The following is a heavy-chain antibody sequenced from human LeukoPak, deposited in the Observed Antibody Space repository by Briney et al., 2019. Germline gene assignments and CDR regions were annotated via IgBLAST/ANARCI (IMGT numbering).Heavy chain of an antibody. V-gene: IGHV4-39*07. CDR2: IYYSGST. D-gene: IGHD5-18*01. CDR1: GGSISSSSYY. Sequence: PSETLSLTCTVSGGSISSSSYYWGWIRQPPGKGLEWIGSIYYSGSTYYNPSLKSRVTISVDTSKNQFSLKLSSVTAADTAVYYCASLGEGALWLPTLRAYYYGMDVWGQGTTVTVSS. CDR3: ASLGEGALWLPTLRAYYYGMDV. J-gene: IGHJ6*02.